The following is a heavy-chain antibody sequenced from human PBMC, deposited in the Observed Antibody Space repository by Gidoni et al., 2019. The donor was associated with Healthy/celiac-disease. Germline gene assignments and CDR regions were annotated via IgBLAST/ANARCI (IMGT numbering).Heavy chain of an antibody. J-gene: IGHJ6*04. D-gene: IGHD3-3*01. V-gene: IGHV5-10-1*03. Sequence: EVQLVQSGAEVKKAGESLRISCKGSGDSFTSYWISWVRQMPGKGLEWMGRIDPSDSYTNYSPSFQGHVTISADKSISTAYLQWSSLKASDTAMYYCARHLASSYYDFWSGWDVWGKGTTVTVSS. CDR3: ARHLASSYYDFWSGWDV. CDR1: GDSFTSYW. CDR2: IDPSDSYT.